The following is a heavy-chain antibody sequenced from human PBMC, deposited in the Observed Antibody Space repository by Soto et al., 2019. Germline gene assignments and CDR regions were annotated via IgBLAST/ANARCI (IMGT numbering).Heavy chain of an antibody. CDR1: GGSFSNDGYY. CDR2: IYYSGST. Sequence: SETLSLTCTVSGGSFSNDGYYWSWIRQHPXKGLEWIGYIYYSGSTYYNPSLQSRVTISLDTSKNQFSLKLSSVTAADTAVYYCASLSAGHYYDSSGYHLDHWGQGTLVTVFS. V-gene: IGHV4-31*03. D-gene: IGHD3-22*01. CDR3: ASLSAGHYYDSSGYHLDH. J-gene: IGHJ4*02.